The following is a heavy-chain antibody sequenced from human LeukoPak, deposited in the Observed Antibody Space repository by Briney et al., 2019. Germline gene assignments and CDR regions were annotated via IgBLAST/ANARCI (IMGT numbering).Heavy chain of an antibody. J-gene: IGHJ4*02. V-gene: IGHV3-23*01. CDR2: VSGSGGST. Sequence: PGGSLRLSCAASGFTFSDYYMSWVRQAPGKGLEWVSAVSGSGGSTNSADSVKGRFTISRDNSQNTLYLQMNSLRAEDTAVYYCAKVAATGTLYWGQGTLVTVSS. CDR3: AKVAATGTLY. CDR1: GFTFSDYY. D-gene: IGHD6-13*01.